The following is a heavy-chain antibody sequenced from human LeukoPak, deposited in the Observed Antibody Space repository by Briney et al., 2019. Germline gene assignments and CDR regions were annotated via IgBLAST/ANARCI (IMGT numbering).Heavy chain of an antibody. CDR2: IYSGGST. D-gene: IGHD3-10*01. J-gene: IGHJ4*02. CDR3: ARAYTLTYYYGSGSYKFDY. Sequence: GGSLRLSCAASGFTVSSNYMSWVRQAPGKGLEWVSVIYSGGSTYYADSAKGRFTISRDNSKGTLYLQMDSLRVEDTAVYYCARAYTLTYYYGSGSYKFDYWGQGTLVTVSS. V-gene: IGHV3-53*01. CDR1: GFTVSSNY.